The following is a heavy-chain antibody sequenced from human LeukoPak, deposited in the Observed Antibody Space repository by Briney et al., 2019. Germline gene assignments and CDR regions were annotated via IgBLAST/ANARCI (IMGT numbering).Heavy chain of an antibody. CDR1: GYTFTSYG. D-gene: IGHD2-15*01. CDR2: ISAYNGNT. Sequence: GASVKVSCKASGYTFTSYGISWVRQAPGQGLEWMGWISAYNGNTNYAQKLQGRVTITADESTSTAYMELSSLRSEDTAVYYCARGSTICSGGSCYSGSHLDYWGQGTLVTVSS. CDR3: ARGSTICSGGSCYSGSHLDY. V-gene: IGHV1-18*04. J-gene: IGHJ4*02.